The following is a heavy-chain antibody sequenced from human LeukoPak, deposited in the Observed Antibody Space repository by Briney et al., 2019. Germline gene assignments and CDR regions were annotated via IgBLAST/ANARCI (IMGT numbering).Heavy chain of an antibody. CDR1: GFTFKLYW. CDR2: INDDGSDT. D-gene: IGHD2-15*01. V-gene: IGHV3-74*01. CDR3: VRGGPSTWS. Sequence: GGSLRLSCSASGFTFKLYWMHWVRQVPGKRPVWVSRINDDGSDTIYADSVRGRFTISRDDAKNTVYLQMNNLRAEDTAVYYCVRGGPSTWSWGQGTLVTVSS. J-gene: IGHJ5*02.